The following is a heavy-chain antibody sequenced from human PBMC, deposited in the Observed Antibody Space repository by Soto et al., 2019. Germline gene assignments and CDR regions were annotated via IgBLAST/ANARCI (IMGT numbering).Heavy chain of an antibody. J-gene: IGHJ6*02. CDR1: GGTFSSYA. CDR2: IIPIFGTA. V-gene: IGHV1-69*13. Sequence: SVTVSCKASGGTFSSYAISWVRQAPGQGLEWMGGIIPIFGTANYAQKFQGRVTITADESTSTAYMELSSLRSEDTAVYYCARDLTPGYYYYYGMDVWGQGTTVTVSS. CDR3: ARDLTPGYYYYYGMDV.